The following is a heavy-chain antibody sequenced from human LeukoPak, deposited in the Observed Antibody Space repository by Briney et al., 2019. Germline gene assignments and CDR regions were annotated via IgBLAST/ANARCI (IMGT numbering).Heavy chain of an antibody. CDR3: AKDGADSQSYCSSTSCYVDY. Sequence: GGTLTLSCAASGFTFSNYGMSWVRQAPGKGLEWVSGIGSSGGSRYYADSVKGRFTSSRDNSKNTLFLQMNSLRAEDTAIYYRAKDGADSQSYCSSTSCYVDYWGQGTLVTVSS. CDR1: GFTFSNYG. D-gene: IGHD2-2*01. J-gene: IGHJ4*02. CDR2: IGSSGGSR. V-gene: IGHV3-23*01.